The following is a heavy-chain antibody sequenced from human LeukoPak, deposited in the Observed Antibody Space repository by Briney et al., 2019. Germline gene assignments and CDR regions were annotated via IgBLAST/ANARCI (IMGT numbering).Heavy chain of an antibody. D-gene: IGHD3-3*01. V-gene: IGHV1-46*03. CDR2: INPSGGST. J-gene: IGHJ3*02. CDR3: ASRVVTKPTSYAFDI. Sequence: GASVKVSCKASGYTFTSYYMRWVRQAPGQGLEWMGIINPSGGSTSYAQKFQGRVTMTRDTSTSTVYMELSSLRSEDTAVYYCASRVVTKPTSYAFDIWGHGTMVTVSS. CDR1: GYTFTSYY.